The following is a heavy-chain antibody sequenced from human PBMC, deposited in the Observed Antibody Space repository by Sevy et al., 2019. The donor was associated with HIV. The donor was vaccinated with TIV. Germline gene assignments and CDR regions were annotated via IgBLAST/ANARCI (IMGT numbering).Heavy chain of an antibody. Sequence: GGSLRLSCAASGFSFSSFSMNWVRQAPGKGQEWVSYISTGSSTIYYADSVKGRFTISRDNAKNSLYLQMNSLRAEDTAVYYCARGSDGYNYGLLDYWGQGTLVTVSS. CDR1: GFSFSSFS. CDR3: ARGSDGYNYGLLDY. J-gene: IGHJ4*02. V-gene: IGHV3-48*01. CDR2: ISTGSSTI. D-gene: IGHD5-18*01.